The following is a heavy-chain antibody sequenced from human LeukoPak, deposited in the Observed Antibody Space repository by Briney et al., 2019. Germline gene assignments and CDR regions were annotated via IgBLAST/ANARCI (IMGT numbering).Heavy chain of an antibody. CDR3: ARAGPRYSDSSVH. J-gene: IGHJ4*02. CDR1: GFSVSSNY. CDR2: IYSGGST. V-gene: IGHV3-53*01. D-gene: IGHD3-22*01. Sequence: GGSLRLSCAASGFSVSSNYMSWVRQAPGKGLEWVSVIYSGGSTYYADSVKGRFTISRDNSKNTLYLQMNSLRAEDTAMYYCARAGPRYSDSSVHWGQGTPVTVSS.